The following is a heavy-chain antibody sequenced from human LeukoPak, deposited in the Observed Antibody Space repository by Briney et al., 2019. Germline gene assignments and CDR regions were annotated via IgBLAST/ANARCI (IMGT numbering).Heavy chain of an antibody. Sequence: ASVKVSCKASGYTFTANYMHWVRQAPGQGLEYMGWINSNSGGANYAQKFHGRVTMTRHTSISTVYMELSGLTSDDTAVYYCARGQVYWYFDLWGRGTLVTVSS. CDR1: GYTFTANY. CDR3: ARGQVYWYFDL. J-gene: IGHJ2*01. V-gene: IGHV1-2*02. CDR2: INSNSGGA.